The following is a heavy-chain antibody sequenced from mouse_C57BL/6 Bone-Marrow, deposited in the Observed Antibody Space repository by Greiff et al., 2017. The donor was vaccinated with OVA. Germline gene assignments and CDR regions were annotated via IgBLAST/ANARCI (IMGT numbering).Heavy chain of an antibody. CDR1: GFTFSSYA. Sequence: EVNVVESGGGLVKPGGSLKLSCAASGFTFSSYAMSWVRQTPEKRLEWVATISDGGSYTYYPDNVKGRFTISRDNAKNNLYLQMSHLKSEDTAMYYCARWLLRFDYWGQGTTLTVSS. J-gene: IGHJ2*01. CDR3: ARWLLRFDY. V-gene: IGHV5-4*03. CDR2: ISDGGSYT. D-gene: IGHD2-3*01.